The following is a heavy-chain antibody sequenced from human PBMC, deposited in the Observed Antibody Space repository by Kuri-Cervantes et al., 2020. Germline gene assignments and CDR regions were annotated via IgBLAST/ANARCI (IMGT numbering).Heavy chain of an antibody. CDR2: ISASGGST. V-gene: IGHV3-23*01. D-gene: IGHD6-6*01. J-gene: IGHJ3*02. CDR1: GFTFSSYG. CDR3: ASGAALDAFDI. Sequence: GESLKISCAASGFTFSSYGMSCVRQAPGKGLEWVSAISASGGSTYYADSVKGRFTISRDNAKNSLYLQMNSLRAEDTAVYYCASGAALDAFDIWGQGTMVTVSS.